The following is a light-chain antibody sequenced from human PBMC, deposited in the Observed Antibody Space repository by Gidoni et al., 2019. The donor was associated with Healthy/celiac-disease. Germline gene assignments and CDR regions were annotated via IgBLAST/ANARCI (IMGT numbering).Light chain of an antibody. Sequence: EIVLTQSPATLSLSPGERATLSCRASQSVSSCLAWYQQKPGHAPRLLIYDASNRSTGIPARLSGSGSGTDFTLTISSLEPEDFAVYYCQSITFGQGTRLEIK. CDR1: QSVSSC. V-gene: IGKV3-11*01. CDR3: QSIT. J-gene: IGKJ5*01. CDR2: DAS.